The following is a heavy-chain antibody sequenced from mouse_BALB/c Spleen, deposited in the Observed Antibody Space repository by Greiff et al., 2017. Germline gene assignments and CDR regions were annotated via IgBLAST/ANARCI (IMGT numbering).Heavy chain of an antibody. D-gene: IGHD2-2*01. Sequence: VQLQQSGAELVKPGASVKISCKASGYAFSSYWMNWVKQRPGQGLEWIGYINPSSGYTKYNQKFKGKATFTADTSSNTAYMQLSSLTSEDSAVYYCARCGYDVGNYAMDYWGQGTSVTVSS. J-gene: IGHJ4*01. CDR2: INPSSGYT. CDR3: ARCGYDVGNYAMDY. V-gene: IGHV1S26*01. CDR1: GYAFSSYW.